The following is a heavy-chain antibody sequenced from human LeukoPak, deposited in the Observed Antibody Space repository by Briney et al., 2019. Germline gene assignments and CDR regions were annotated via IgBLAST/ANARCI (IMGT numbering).Heavy chain of an antibody. CDR3: ARVGAPLGYYYYGMDV. D-gene: IGHD1-26*01. J-gene: IGHJ6*02. CDR1: GFTFSSYG. CDR2: IWYDGSNK. V-gene: IGHV3-33*01. Sequence: GGSLRLSCAASGFTFSSYGMHWVRQAPGKGLEWVAVIWYDGSNKYYADSVKGRFTISRDSSKNTLYLQMNSLRAEDTAVYYCARVGAPLGYYYYGMDVWGQGTTVTVSS.